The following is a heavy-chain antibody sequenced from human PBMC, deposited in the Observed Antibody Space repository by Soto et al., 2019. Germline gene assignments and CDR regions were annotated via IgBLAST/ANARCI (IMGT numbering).Heavy chain of an antibody. J-gene: IGHJ6*02. Sequence: GGSLRLSCAASGFTFSSYGMHWVRQAPGKGLEWVAVISYDGSNKYYADSVKGRFTISRDNSKNTLYLQMNSLRAEDTAVYYWAKGLLYARSGSKDVWGQGTTVIVAS. V-gene: IGHV3-30*18. CDR3: AKGLLYARSGSKDV. CDR2: ISYDGSNK. D-gene: IGHD3-22*01. CDR1: GFTFSSYG.